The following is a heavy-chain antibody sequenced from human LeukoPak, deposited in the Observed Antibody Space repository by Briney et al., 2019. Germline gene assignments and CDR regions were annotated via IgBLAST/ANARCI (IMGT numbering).Heavy chain of an antibody. Sequence: SETLSLTCAVYGGSFSGYYWSWIRQPPGKGLEWIGEINHSGSTNYNPSLKSRVTISVDTSKNQFSLKLSSVTAADTAVYYCARGRQSGQLDPTNYFDYWGQGTLVTVSS. CDR3: ARGRQSGQLDPTNYFDY. V-gene: IGHV4-34*01. CDR1: GGSFSGYY. CDR2: INHSGST. J-gene: IGHJ4*02. D-gene: IGHD6-6*01.